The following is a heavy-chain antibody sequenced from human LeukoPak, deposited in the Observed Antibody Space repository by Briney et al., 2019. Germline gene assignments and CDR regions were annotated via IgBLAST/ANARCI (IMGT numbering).Heavy chain of an antibody. CDR2: IRSKANSYAT. Sequence: PGGSLRLSCAASGFTFSGSAMHWVRQASGKGLEWVGRIRSKANSYATAYAASVKGRFTISRDNSKNTLYLQMNSLRAEDTAVYYCAKALGWPWYFDLWGRGTLVTVSS. CDR1: GFTFSGSA. D-gene: IGHD4-23*01. J-gene: IGHJ2*01. CDR3: AKALGWPWYFDL. V-gene: IGHV3-73*01.